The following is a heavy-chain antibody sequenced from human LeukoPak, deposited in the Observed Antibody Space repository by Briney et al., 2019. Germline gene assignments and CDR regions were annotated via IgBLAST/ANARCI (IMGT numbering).Heavy chain of an antibody. CDR2: IQYDGTNK. J-gene: IGHJ4*02. D-gene: IGHD3-22*01. Sequence: GGSLRLSGAASGFTFRSYGMYWVRQAPGKGLEWVVLIQYDGTNKYYADSVKGRFTISRDNSKNTLYLQMNSLRAEDTAVYYCAKDGIFFHYYDSSGYSHLDSWGQGTLVTVSS. V-gene: IGHV3-30*02. CDR3: AKDGIFFHYYDSSGYSHLDS. CDR1: GFTFRSYG.